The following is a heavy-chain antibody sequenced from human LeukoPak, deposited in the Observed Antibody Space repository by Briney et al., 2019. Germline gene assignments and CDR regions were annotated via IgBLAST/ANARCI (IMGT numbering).Heavy chain of an antibody. J-gene: IGHJ4*02. CDR2: INWST. CDR3: AREIGTYPYYFEY. Sequence: SETLSLTCTVSGGSISSYYWSWIRQPPEKGLEWIGYINWSTNYNPSLKSRVTISVDTSKNQFSLKLNSVTATDTAVYFCAREIGTYPYYFEYWGQGTLVTVSS. CDR1: GGSISSYY. D-gene: IGHD1-26*01. V-gene: IGHV4-59*01.